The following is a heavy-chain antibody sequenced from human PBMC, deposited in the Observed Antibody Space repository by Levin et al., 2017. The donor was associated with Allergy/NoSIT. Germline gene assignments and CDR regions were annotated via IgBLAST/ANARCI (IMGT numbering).Heavy chain of an antibody. Sequence: SCTVSGASISSSSYYWGWIRQPPGKGLEWIATFYYNGATYYNPSLKSRATISGDTSRNQFSLKLNTVTAADTAVYYCARLPVGSIDYWGQGTLVTVSS. CDR3: ARLPVGSIDY. CDR2: FYYNGAT. CDR1: GASISSSSYY. V-gene: IGHV4-39*01. D-gene: IGHD1-1*01. J-gene: IGHJ4*02.